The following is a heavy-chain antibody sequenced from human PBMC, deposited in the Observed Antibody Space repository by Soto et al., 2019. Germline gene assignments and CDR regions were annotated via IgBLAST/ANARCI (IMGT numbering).Heavy chain of an antibody. D-gene: IGHD3-22*01. CDR3: ARAPYYDSSGYYYFDY. CDR1: GGSISSSNW. J-gene: IGHJ4*02. V-gene: IGHV4-4*02. CDR2: IYHSGST. Sequence: QVQLQESGPGLVKPSGTLSLTCAVSGGSISSSNWWSWVRQPPGKGLEWIGEIYHSGSTNYNPSLKSPFTISVDKSKNQFSLKLSSVTAADTAVYYCARAPYYDSSGYYYFDYWGQGTLVTVSS.